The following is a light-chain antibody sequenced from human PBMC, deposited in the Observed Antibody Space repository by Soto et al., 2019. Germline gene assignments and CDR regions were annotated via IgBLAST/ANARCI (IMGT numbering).Light chain of an antibody. J-gene: IGLJ3*02. CDR2: NVN. CDR3: YSYTSSATNWV. CDR1: SSDVGSYDY. V-gene: IGLV2-11*01. Sequence: HSALIQPPSVSGPPGQAVTISCTGTSSDVGSYDYVSWYQQHPGTVPKPMMYNVNTQPSGVPDRFSGSKSGKMASMTISGLQAEDEADYYWYSYTSSATNWVFGGGTKLTVL.